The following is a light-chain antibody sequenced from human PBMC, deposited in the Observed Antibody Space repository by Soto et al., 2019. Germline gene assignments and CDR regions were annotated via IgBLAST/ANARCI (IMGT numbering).Light chain of an antibody. Sequence: EIVMTQSPATLSVSPGERATLSCRASQSVSSNLGWYQQKPGQAPRLLIFGTSHRATGIPGRFSGSGSGTEFTLTISSLQSEDFAIYYCQQYNTYPLTFGGGTTVEIK. CDR3: QQYNTYPLT. J-gene: IGKJ4*01. CDR2: GTS. V-gene: IGKV3-15*01. CDR1: QSVSSN.